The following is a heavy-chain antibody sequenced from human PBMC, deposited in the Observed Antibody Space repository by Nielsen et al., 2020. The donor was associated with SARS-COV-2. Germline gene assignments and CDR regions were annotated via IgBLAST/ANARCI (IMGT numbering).Heavy chain of an antibody. J-gene: IGHJ4*02. D-gene: IGHD5-18*01. CDR3: AKVFEDAAMANYFDY. CDR2: INPDSGGA. Sequence: ASVKVSCKTSGFRFTDYAIHWVRQAPGQGLEWMGRINPDSGGANYAQKFQGRVTMTRDTSINTAYMELSRLTSDDTAMYYCAKVFEDAAMANYFDYWGQGTLVTVSS. CDR1: GFRFTDYA. V-gene: IGHV1-2*06.